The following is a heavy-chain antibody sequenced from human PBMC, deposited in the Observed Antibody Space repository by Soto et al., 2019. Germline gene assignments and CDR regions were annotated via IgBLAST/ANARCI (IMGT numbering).Heavy chain of an antibody. Sequence: EVQLVGSGGGLVQPGGSLRLACVASGLTFSRNWMTWVRQAPGKGLEWVATIKYDGSEKSYVDSVKGRFTISRDNAKNSLSLQMNSLRAEDTAVYYCARVLSAFDYFDYWGQGTLVTVSS. CDR3: ARVLSAFDYFDY. CDR2: IKYDGSEK. J-gene: IGHJ4*02. CDR1: GLTFSRNW. V-gene: IGHV3-7*05. D-gene: IGHD3-3*02.